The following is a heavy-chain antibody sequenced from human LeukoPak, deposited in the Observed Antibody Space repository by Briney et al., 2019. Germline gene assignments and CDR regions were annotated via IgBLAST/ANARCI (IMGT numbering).Heavy chain of an antibody. CDR2: IRSKANSYAT. J-gene: IGHJ4*02. CDR1: GFTFSGSA. D-gene: IGHD5-18*01. V-gene: IGHV3-73*01. Sequence: GGSLRLSCAASGFTFSGSAMHWVRQASGKGLEWVGRIRSKANSYATAYAASVKGRFTISRDDSKSTAYQQMNSLKTEDAAVYYCTRLSPRYSDGGSGDYWGQGTLVTVSS. CDR3: TRLSPRYSDGGSGDY.